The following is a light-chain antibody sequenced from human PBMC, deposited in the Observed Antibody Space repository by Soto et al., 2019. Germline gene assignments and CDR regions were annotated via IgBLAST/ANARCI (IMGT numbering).Light chain of an antibody. V-gene: IGKV3-15*01. CDR3: QQYYNWPPKYT. CDR2: DAS. Sequence: EIVMTQSPATLSVSPGDRAALSCRASQSVGTNFAWYQQKPGQAPRLLIYDASSRATGVPTRFSGSGSGTEFTLTISSLQSEAFAVDSCQQYYNWPPKYTFGQGTNLEIK. CDR1: QSVGTN. J-gene: IGKJ2*01.